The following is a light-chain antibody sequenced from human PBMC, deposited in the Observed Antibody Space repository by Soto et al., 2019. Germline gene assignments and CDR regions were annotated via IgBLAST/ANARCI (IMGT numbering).Light chain of an antibody. Sequence: QSVLTQPPSASGTPGQRVVMSCSGSYSNVGSNTVNWYQQLPGTAPQLMVYEVSNRPSGVSTRFSGSKSGNTASLTISGLQAEDEADYYCSSYTSSTAYVFGTGTKVTVL. V-gene: IGLV2-14*01. J-gene: IGLJ1*01. CDR1: YSNVGSNT. CDR3: SSYTSSTAYV. CDR2: EVS.